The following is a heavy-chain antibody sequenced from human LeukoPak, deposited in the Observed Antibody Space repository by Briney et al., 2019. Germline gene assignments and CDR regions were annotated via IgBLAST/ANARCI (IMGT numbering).Heavy chain of an antibody. V-gene: IGHV3-23*01. D-gene: IGHD3-10*01. CDR2: ISGSGGST. Sequence: GGSLRLSCAASGFTFSSYAMSWVRQAPGKGLEWVSAISGSGGSTYYADSVKGRFTISRDNPKNTLYLQMNSLRAEDTAVYYCAKALEYYGSGPGDVWGKGTTVTVSS. CDR3: AKALEYYGSGPGDV. CDR1: GFTFSSYA. J-gene: IGHJ6*04.